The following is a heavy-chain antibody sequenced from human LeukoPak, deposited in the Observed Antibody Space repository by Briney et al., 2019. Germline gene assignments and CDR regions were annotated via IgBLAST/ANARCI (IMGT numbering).Heavy chain of an antibody. D-gene: IGHD3-22*01. V-gene: IGHV3-30*04. J-gene: IGHJ4*02. Sequence: GGSLRLSCAASGFTFSSYAMHWVRQAPGKGLEWVALISYDASDKYYADSVKGRFTISRDNSKNTLYLQMNSLRAEDTAVYYCARDDSSGYYSGGDYWAREPWSPSPQ. CDR1: GFTFSSYA. CDR2: ISYDASDK. CDR3: ARDDSSGYYSGGDY.